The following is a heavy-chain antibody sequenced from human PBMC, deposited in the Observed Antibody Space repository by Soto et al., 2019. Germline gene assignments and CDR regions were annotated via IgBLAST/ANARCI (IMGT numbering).Heavy chain of an antibody. CDR3: VMVDNYVKPTPQDV. CDR2: ISPYTGNT. J-gene: IGHJ6*02. D-gene: IGHD3-16*01. V-gene: IGHV1-18*01. CDR1: GYIFVNYG. Sequence: QVQLVQAGDEVKKPGASVKVSCKASGYIFVNYGIAWVRQAPRQGRDWMGWISPYTGNTHSASKVQGRLTMTTDTSTSTAYMDLGSLTSDDTAVYYCVMVDNYVKPTPQDVWGQGTTVTVSS.